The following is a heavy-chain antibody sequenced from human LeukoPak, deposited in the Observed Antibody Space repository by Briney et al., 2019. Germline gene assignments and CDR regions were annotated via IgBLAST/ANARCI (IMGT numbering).Heavy chain of an antibody. Sequence: SETLSLTCTVSGGSISSGDYYWSWIRQPPGKGPEWIGYIYYSGSTYYNPSLKSRVTISVDTSKNQFSLKLSSVTAADTAVYYCARYYYGSGSYFGVSDNWFDPWGQGTLVTVSS. CDR1: GGSISSGDYY. V-gene: IGHV4-30-4*01. CDR2: IYYSGST. CDR3: ARYYYGSGSYFGVSDNWFDP. D-gene: IGHD3-10*01. J-gene: IGHJ5*02.